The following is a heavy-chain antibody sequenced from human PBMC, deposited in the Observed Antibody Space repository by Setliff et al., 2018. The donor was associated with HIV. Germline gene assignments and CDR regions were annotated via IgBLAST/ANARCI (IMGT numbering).Heavy chain of an antibody. J-gene: IGHJ3*02. CDR3: VNESGGYQWADAFDM. Sequence: GGSLRLSCAAPGLTFEYYAMTWVRQGPGKGLEWVSGISGSGDSTYYAPAVKGRFTISRDNVKNILYLQMNSLTVEDLAIYYCVNESGGYQWADAFDMWGQATMVTVSS. D-gene: IGHD5-18*01. CDR1: GLTFEYYA. CDR2: ISGSGDST. V-gene: IGHV3-23*01.